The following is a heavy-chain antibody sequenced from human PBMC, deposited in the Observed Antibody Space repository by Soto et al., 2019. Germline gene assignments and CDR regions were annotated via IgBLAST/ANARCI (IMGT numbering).Heavy chain of an antibody. CDR2: INAGNGDT. D-gene: IGHD3-10*01. CDR1: GYNFTNYL. CDR3: ASPSYGSGSYY. Sequence: VQLVQSGAEVKKPGASVKVSCKASGYNFTNYLIHWVRQAPGQRLEWMGWINAGNGDTKYSQNFQGRVTITRDTSASTAYMELSSLRSEDTAVYYCASPSYGSGSYYWGQGTLVTVSS. V-gene: IGHV1-3*01. J-gene: IGHJ4*02.